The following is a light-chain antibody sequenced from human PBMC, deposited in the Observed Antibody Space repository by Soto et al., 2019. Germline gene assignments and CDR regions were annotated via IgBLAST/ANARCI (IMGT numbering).Light chain of an antibody. V-gene: IGLV2-23*01. CDR3: CSYAGISTYV. Sequence: QSALTQPVSVSGSPGQSITISCTGATSDLGTYNLVSWYQQHPGKAPKLMIYEATKRPSGVSNRFSASKSVNTASLTISGLQAEDEADYYCCSYAGISTYVFGTGTKLTVL. CDR2: EAT. J-gene: IGLJ1*01. CDR1: TSDLGTYNL.